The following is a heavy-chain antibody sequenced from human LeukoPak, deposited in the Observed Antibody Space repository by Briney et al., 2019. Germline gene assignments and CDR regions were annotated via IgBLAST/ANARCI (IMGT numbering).Heavy chain of an antibody. Sequence: GESLRLSCAASGFSLSGYDMNWIRQAPGKGLEWLSYMSTSGTTMYNADSVKGRFTISRDNSKNTLYLQMNSLRAEDTAVYYCTHGSMYQLDYWGQGTLVTVSS. CDR3: THGSMYQLDY. V-gene: IGHV3-48*03. CDR1: GFSLSGYD. J-gene: IGHJ4*02. D-gene: IGHD2-2*01. CDR2: MSTSGTTM.